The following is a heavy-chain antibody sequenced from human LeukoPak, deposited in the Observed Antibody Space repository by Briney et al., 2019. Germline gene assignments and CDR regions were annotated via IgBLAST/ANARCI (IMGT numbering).Heavy chain of an antibody. CDR3: ARRSWYYGDYWSFDY. D-gene: IGHD4-17*01. Sequence: SATLSLTCTVAGGSISSSSYYWGWIRQPPGKGLEWIGSIYYSGSTYYNPSLKSRVTISVDTSKNQFSLKLSSVTAADTAVYYCARRSWYYGDYWSFDYWGQGTLVTVSS. V-gene: IGHV4-39*01. J-gene: IGHJ4*02. CDR1: GGSISSSSYY. CDR2: IYYSGST.